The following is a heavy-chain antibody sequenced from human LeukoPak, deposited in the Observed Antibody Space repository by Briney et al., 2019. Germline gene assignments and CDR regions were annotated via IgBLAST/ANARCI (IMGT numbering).Heavy chain of an antibody. D-gene: IGHD3-3*01. CDR2: ISSSGSTI. V-gene: IGHV3-48*03. Sequence: GGSLRLSCAASGFTFSSYEMNWVRQAPGKGLEWVSYISSSGSTIYYADSVKGRFTISRDNAKNSLYLQTNSLRAEDTAVYYCARGRFLEWLLPPPNWFDPWGQGTLVTVSS. J-gene: IGHJ5*02. CDR3: ARGRFLEWLLPPPNWFDP. CDR1: GFTFSSYE.